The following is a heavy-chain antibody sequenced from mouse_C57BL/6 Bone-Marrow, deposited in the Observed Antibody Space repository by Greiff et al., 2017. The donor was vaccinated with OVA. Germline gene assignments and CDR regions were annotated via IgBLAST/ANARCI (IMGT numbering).Heavy chain of an antibody. Sequence: QLQQSGAELVRPGASVTLSCKASGYTFTDYEMHWVKQTPVHGLEWIGAIDPETGGTAYNQKFKGKAILTADKSSSTAYMELRSLTSEDSAVYYCTRDHYYYAMDYWGQGTSVTVSS. CDR3: TRDHYYYAMDY. V-gene: IGHV1-15*01. CDR1: GYTFTDYE. CDR2: IDPETGGT. J-gene: IGHJ4*01. D-gene: IGHD1-2*01.